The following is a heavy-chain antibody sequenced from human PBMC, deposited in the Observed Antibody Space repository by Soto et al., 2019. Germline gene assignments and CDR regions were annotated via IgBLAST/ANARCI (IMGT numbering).Heavy chain of an antibody. D-gene: IGHD3-3*01. CDR3: AKNGDFWSWGMDV. CDR1: GFTFSTYA. CDR2: ISSSGDAT. Sequence: GGSLRLSCAASGFTFSTYAMTWVRQAPGKGLEWVSIISSSGDATYYVDSVKGRFTISRDNSRNTLNLQMDSLRAEDTAVYYCAKNGDFWSWGMDVWGQGTTVTVSS. J-gene: IGHJ6*02. V-gene: IGHV3-23*01.